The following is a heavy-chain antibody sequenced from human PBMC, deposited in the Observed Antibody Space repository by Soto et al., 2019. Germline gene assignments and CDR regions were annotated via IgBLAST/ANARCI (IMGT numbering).Heavy chain of an antibody. D-gene: IGHD3-16*02. CDR3: TNLRGVWGTFRHDF. V-gene: IGHV3-23*01. Sequence: GGSLRLSCAASGFTFSSYGMSWVRQAPGRGLEWVSAISGSGSDTYFADSVKGRFTISRDNSANALYLQMNSLRAEDTAIYYCTNLRGVWGTFRHDFWGPGTLVTVSS. CDR1: GFTFSSYG. CDR2: ISGSGSDT. J-gene: IGHJ4*02.